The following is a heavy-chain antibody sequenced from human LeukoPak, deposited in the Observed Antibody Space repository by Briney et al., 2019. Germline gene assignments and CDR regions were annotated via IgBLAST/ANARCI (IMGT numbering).Heavy chain of an antibody. CDR2: IYHSGST. CDR3: ARGSSVVVTATPYYFDY. CDR1: GGSISSGGYS. J-gene: IGHJ4*02. V-gene: IGHV4-30-2*01. D-gene: IGHD2-21*02. Sequence: SETLSLTCAVPGGSISSGGYSWSWIRQPPGKGLEWIGYIYHSGSTYYNPSLKSRVTISVDRSKNQFSLKLSSVTAADTAVYYCARGSSVVVTATPYYFDYWGQGTLVTVSS.